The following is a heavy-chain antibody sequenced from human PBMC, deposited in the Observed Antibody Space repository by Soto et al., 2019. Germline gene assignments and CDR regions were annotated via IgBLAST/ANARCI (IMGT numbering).Heavy chain of an antibody. Sequence: GVSLGLSCAASGFTFSSYSMNWARQAPGKGLEWVSSISSSSSYIYYADSVKGRFTISRDNATNSRYLQMNSLRAEDTAVYYCARDAYYDSSGYYYWAQGTLVNVSS. J-gene: IGHJ4*02. D-gene: IGHD3-22*01. CDR3: ARDAYYDSSGYYY. CDR2: ISSSSSYI. CDR1: GFTFSSYS. V-gene: IGHV3-21*01.